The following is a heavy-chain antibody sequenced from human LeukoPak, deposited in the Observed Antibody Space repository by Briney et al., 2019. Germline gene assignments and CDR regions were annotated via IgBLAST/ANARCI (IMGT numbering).Heavy chain of an antibody. Sequence: PGESLKISCQGSGYSFTSYWIAWVRQLPGKGLEWMGIIYPSDSHTRYSPSFQGQVTISADKSISTAYLQWSSLKTSDTAMYYCARLAIFGVARVFDYWGQGTLVTVSS. CDR2: IYPSDSHT. D-gene: IGHD3-3*01. V-gene: IGHV5-51*01. CDR1: GYSFTSYW. CDR3: ARLAIFGVARVFDY. J-gene: IGHJ4*02.